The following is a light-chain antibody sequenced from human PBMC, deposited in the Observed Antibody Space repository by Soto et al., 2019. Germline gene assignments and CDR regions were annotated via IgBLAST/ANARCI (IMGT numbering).Light chain of an antibody. CDR1: SGHRNYI. CDR3: ETRDSNSPVV. J-gene: IGLJ2*01. Sequence: QPVLTQSSSASASLGSSVKLTCTLSSGHRNYIIAWHQQQPGKAPRYLMKIEGGRSYSKGSGVPDRFSGSSSGADRYLTISNLQSDDEADYYYETRDSNSPVVFGGGTKLTVL. V-gene: IGLV4-60*03. CDR2: IEGGRSY.